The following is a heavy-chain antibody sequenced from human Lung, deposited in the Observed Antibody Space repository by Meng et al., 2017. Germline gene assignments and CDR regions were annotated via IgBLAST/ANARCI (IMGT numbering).Heavy chain of an antibody. D-gene: IGHD1-20*01. J-gene: IGHJ6*02. CDR1: GYSFTSYW. CDR3: ARPGGVTGMKMDV. Sequence: GGSLRLSCKGSGYSFTSYWIGWVRQMPGKGLEWMGIIYPGDSDTRYSPSFQGQVTISADKSISTAYLQWSSLKASDTAMYYCARPGGVTGMKMDVWGQGTMVTVSS. CDR2: IYPGDSDT. V-gene: IGHV5-51*01.